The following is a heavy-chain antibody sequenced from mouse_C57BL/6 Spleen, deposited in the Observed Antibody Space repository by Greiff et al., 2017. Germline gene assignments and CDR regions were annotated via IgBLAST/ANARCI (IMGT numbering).Heavy chain of an antibody. CDR1: GYTFTSYW. CDR2: IHPNSGST. CDR3: ARAYRKGYYAMDY. Sequence: QVQLQQPGAELVKPGASVKLSCKASGYTFTSYWMHWVKQRPGQGLEWIGMIHPNSGSTNYNEKFKSKATLTVDKSSSTAYMQLSSLTSEDSAVYYCARAYRKGYYAMDYWGQGTSVTVSS. D-gene: IGHD2-14*01. V-gene: IGHV1-64*01. J-gene: IGHJ4*01.